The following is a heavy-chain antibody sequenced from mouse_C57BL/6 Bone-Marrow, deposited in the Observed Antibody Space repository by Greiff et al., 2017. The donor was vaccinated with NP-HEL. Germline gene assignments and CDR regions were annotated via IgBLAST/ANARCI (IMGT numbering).Heavy chain of an antibody. V-gene: IGHV1-43*01. D-gene: IGHD4-1*01. CDR1: GYSFTGYY. Sequence: EVQLKESGPELVKPGASVKISCKASGYSFTGYYMHWVKQSSEKSLEWIGEINPSTGGTSYNQKFKGKATLTVDKSSSTAYMQLKSLTSEDSAVYYCARGKLSDWDAWFAYWGQGTLVTVSA. CDR3: ARGKLSDWDAWFAY. J-gene: IGHJ3*01. CDR2: INPSTGGT.